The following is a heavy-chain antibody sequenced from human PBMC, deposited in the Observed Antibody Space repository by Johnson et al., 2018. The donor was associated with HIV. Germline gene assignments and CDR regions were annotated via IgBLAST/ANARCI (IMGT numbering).Heavy chain of an antibody. CDR1: GFTFSSYA. J-gene: IGHJ3*02. Sequence: QVQLVESGGGLIQPGGSLRLSCAASGFTFSSYAMHWVRQAPAKGLEWVAAISYDGSDKDHAGSVKGRFTISRDNSKTTLYLQMNSLRAEDTAVYYCATAARLFDAFDIWGQGTMVTVSS. D-gene: IGHD6-6*01. CDR3: ATAARLFDAFDI. V-gene: IGHV3-30*14. CDR2: ISYDGSDK.